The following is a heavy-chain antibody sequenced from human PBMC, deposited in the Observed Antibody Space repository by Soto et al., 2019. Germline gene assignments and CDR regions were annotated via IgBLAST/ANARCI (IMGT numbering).Heavy chain of an antibody. D-gene: IGHD3-10*01. Sequence: WGCLRLSWAPSGFSFNLYWMTWVRQAPGKGLEWVGTVNPAGSETYYGDSLKGRFTIYRDNANNSLSLQMHNLRADDTAIYYCARDRERITGQRTFALGAIEVWGPGTSVTVSS. J-gene: IGHJ6*02. CDR2: VNPAGSET. V-gene: IGHV3-7*03. CDR3: ARDRERITGQRTFALGAIEV. CDR1: GFSFNLYW.